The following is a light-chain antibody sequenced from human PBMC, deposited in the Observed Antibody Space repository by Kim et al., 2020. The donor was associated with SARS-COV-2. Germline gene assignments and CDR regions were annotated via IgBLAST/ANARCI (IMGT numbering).Light chain of an antibody. CDR1: QSVGGNY. CDR3: QHYDGSLFA. J-gene: IGKJ5*01. Sequence: LLLTQSPGTLSLSPGERSTLSCRASQSVGGNYLSWFQQKPGQPPRRLIYAASTRAAGIPDRFSGRGSGTNFALTISRLEPDDFAVYFCQHYDGSLFAFGQVTRLEIK. CDR2: AAS. V-gene: IGKV3-20*01.